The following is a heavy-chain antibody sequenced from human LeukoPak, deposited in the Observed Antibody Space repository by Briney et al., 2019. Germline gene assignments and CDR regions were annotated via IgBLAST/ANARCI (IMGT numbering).Heavy chain of an antibody. D-gene: IGHD2/OR15-2a*01. CDR3: ARLTMGFLPDY. J-gene: IGHJ4*02. Sequence: GGSLRLSCAASGFTFSSYSMNWVRQAPGKGLEWVSYISSSSSTIYYADSVKGRFTISRDNAKNSLYLQMNSLRAEDTAVYYCARLTMGFLPDYWGQGTLVTVSS. V-gene: IGHV3-48*04. CDR1: GFTFSSYS. CDR2: ISSSSSTI.